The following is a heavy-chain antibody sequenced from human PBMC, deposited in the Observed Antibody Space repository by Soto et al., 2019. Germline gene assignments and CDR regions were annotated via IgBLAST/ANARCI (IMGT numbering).Heavy chain of an antibody. CDR2: IYSGGVT. Sequence: GGSLSHSCSASVFTVTNYQMNWVRQAPGKGLEWVSVIYSGGVTYYPDSVKGRFTTIRDTSKNTVYLQMNSLRADDTAMYYCARDPSTTGYYGLDVWGQGTTVTVSS. J-gene: IGHJ6*02. V-gene: IGHV3-53*01. CDR1: VFTVTNYQ. CDR3: ARDPSTTGYYGLDV.